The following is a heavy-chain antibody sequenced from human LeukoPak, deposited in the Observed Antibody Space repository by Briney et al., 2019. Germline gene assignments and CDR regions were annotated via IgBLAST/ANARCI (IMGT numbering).Heavy chain of an antibody. CDR3: ANVNPPYSGSYYD. Sequence: PGGSLRLSCAASGFTFSSYAMSWVRQAPGKGLEWVSAISGSGGSTYYADFVKGRFTISRDNSKNTLYLQMNSLRAEDTAVYYCANVNPPYSGSYYDWGQGTLVTVSS. CDR2: ISGSGGST. D-gene: IGHD1-26*01. V-gene: IGHV3-23*01. CDR1: GFTFSSYA. J-gene: IGHJ4*02.